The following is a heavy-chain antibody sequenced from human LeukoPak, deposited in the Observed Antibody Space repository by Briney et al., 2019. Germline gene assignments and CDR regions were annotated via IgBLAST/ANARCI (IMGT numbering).Heavy chain of an antibody. D-gene: IGHD2-15*01. V-gene: IGHV4-4*02. CDR3: ARGDLGYCSGGSCFARFDP. CDR1: GGSISSSNW. Sequence: SGTLSLTCAVSGGSISSSNWWSWVRQPPGKGLEWIGEIYHSGSTNYNPSLKSRVTISVDTSKNQFSLKLSSVTAADTAVYYCARGDLGYCSGGSCFARFDPWGQGTLVTVSS. CDR2: IYHSGST. J-gene: IGHJ5*02.